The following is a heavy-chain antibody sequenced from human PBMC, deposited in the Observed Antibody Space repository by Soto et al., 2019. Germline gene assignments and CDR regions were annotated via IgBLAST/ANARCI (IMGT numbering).Heavy chain of an antibody. Sequence: EVQLLESGGGLVQPGGSLRLSCAASGFTFSSYAMSWVRQAPGKGLECVSGISGGGGSTYYADSVKGRFSISSDNSKNTLYLQMISLRAEDTAVYYCAKHDSSGFSNCYFDLWGRDTLVTVSS. J-gene: IGHJ2*01. V-gene: IGHV3-23*01. CDR1: GFTFSSYA. CDR2: ISGGGGST. CDR3: AKHDSSGFSNCYFDL. D-gene: IGHD3-22*01.